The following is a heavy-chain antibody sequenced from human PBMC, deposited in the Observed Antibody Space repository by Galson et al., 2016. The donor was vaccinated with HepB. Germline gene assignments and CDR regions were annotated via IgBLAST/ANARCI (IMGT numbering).Heavy chain of an antibody. CDR3: ARDVNNWNDGYYGLDV. D-gene: IGHD1-20*01. Sequence: SVKVSCKASGYTFTSYGISWVRQAPGQGLEWMGWISAYNGYTNYAQTFQGRVTMTTDTSTRTAYMELRSLRSDDTAVYYGARDVNNWNDGYYGLDVWGQGTTVTVSS. J-gene: IGHJ6*02. V-gene: IGHV1-18*01. CDR2: ISAYNGYT. CDR1: GYTFTSYG.